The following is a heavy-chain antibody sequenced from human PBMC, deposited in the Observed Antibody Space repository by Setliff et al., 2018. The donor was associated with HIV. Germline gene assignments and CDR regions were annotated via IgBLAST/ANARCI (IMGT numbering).Heavy chain of an antibody. CDR3: ARGLTAPAAAGS. Sequence: SETLSLTCAVSGYSISSGYYWGWIRQPPGKGLEWIGNIYHSGSTYYNPSLQSRVTISIDMSKNHFSLNLKSVTAADTAIYYCARGLTAPAAAGSWGQGMLVTVSS. CDR1: GYSISSGYY. CDR2: IYHSGST. V-gene: IGHV4-38-2*01. J-gene: IGHJ5*02. D-gene: IGHD6-13*01.